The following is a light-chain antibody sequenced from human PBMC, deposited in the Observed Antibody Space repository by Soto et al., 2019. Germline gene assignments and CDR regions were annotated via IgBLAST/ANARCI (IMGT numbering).Light chain of an antibody. J-gene: IGKJ1*01. V-gene: IGKV3-20*01. Sequence: DIVFTQSPGALSFSLGEGPTVWYRASQTVSSRDLAWYQQKPGQAPRLLICNTSSRATGIPDRFSGSGSGTDFTLTINRLEPEDFAVYYCQQYGSSPRTFGQGTKVDIK. CDR2: NTS. CDR3: QQYGSSPRT. CDR1: QTVSSRD.